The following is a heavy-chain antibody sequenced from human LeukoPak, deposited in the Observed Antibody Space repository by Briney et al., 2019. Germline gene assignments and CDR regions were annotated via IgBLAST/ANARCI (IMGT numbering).Heavy chain of an antibody. J-gene: IGHJ4*02. CDR1: GYTFTNYL. Sequence: ASVKVSCKASGYTFTNYLLHWVRQAPGQGLEWVGRITPSVDTTNYAQKFQGRVTMTRDTSTSTVFMELSSLGSEDTAVYYCVREYRGGFWDYWGQGTLVTVSS. CDR3: VREYRGGFWDY. V-gene: IGHV1-46*01. CDR2: ITPSVDTT. D-gene: IGHD1-26*01.